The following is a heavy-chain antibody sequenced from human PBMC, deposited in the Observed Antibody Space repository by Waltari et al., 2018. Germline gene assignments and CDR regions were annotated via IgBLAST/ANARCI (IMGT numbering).Heavy chain of an antibody. V-gene: IGHV3-21*01. Sequence: EVQLVESGGGLVKPGGSLRLSCAASGFTFSSYSMNWVRQAPGKGLEWVSAISSSSSYIYYADSVKGRFTISRDNAKNSLYLQMNSLRAEDTAVYYCARDRLSFWFDPWGQGTLVTVSS. D-gene: IGHD3-10*01. CDR3: ARDRLSFWFDP. CDR2: ISSSSSYI. J-gene: IGHJ5*02. CDR1: GFTFSSYS.